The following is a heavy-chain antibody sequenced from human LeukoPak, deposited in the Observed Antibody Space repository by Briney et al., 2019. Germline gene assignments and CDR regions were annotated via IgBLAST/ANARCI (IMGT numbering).Heavy chain of an antibody. CDR2: IYSGGST. J-gene: IGHJ5*02. CDR1: GFTVSSNY. V-gene: IGHV3-53*01. Sequence: PGGSLRLSCAASGFTVSSNYMSWVRQAPGKGVEWVSVIYSGGSTYYAASVKCRFTISRDNSNNTLYLQMNSLRAEDTAVYYCARQERDSSGYWFDPWGQGTLVTVSS. CDR3: ARQERDSSGYWFDP. D-gene: IGHD6-19*01.